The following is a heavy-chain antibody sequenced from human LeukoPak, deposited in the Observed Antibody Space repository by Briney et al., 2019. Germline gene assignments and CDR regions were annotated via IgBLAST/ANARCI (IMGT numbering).Heavy chain of an antibody. CDR3: ARADFIDAGPYLIGP. D-gene: IGHD3-3*01. CDR1: GYSLTAYY. J-gene: IGHJ5*02. CDR2: INTKSGRT. Sequence: ASVRVSCKTSGYSLTAYYIHWGRRAPGQGLGGWGGINTKSGRTSSARKFQGRVTMTRDPSITTVYMDMAWLTSDDTAIYFCARADFIDAGPYLIGPWGQGTLVTVSS. V-gene: IGHV1-2*02.